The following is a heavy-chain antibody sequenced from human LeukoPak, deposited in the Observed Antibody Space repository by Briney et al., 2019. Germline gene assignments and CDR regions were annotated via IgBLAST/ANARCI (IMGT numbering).Heavy chain of an antibody. Sequence: SQTLSLTCAISGGSVSSNSAAWIWIRQSPSRGLEWLGRTYYRSKWYNDYAVSVKSRITINPDTSKNQFSLQLNSVTPEDTAVYFCARADSSSWFFDFWGQGTLVTVSS. CDR2: TYYRSKWYN. CDR1: GGSVSSNSAA. CDR3: ARADSSSWFFDF. V-gene: IGHV6-1*01. D-gene: IGHD6-13*01. J-gene: IGHJ4*02.